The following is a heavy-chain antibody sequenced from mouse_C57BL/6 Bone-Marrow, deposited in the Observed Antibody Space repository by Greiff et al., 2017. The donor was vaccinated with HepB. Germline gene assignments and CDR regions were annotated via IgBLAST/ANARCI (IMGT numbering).Heavy chain of an antibody. D-gene: IGHD1-1*01. Sequence: VKLQESGAELVRPGASVTLSCQASGYTFTDYEMHWVKQTPVHGLEWIGAIDPETGGTAYNQKFKGKAILTADKSSSTAYMELRSLTSEDSAVYYCTTVAKDDWGQGTTLTVSS. CDR3: TTVAKDD. J-gene: IGHJ2*01. V-gene: IGHV1-15*01. CDR2: IDPETGGT. CDR1: GYTFTDYE.